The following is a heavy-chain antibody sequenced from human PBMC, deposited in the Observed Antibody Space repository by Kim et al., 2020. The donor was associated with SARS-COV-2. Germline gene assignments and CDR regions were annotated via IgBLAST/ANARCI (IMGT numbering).Heavy chain of an antibody. Sequence: GASLKISCKGSGYSFTSYWIGWVRQMPGKGLEWMGIIYPGDSDTKYSPSFQGQVTISADKSISTAYLQWSSLKASDTAMYYCARRADCGGDCYLGWYFDLWGRGTLVTVSS. CDR1: GYSFTSYW. J-gene: IGHJ2*01. V-gene: IGHV5-51*01. CDR2: IYPGDSDT. D-gene: IGHD2-21*02. CDR3: ARRADCGGDCYLGWYFDL.